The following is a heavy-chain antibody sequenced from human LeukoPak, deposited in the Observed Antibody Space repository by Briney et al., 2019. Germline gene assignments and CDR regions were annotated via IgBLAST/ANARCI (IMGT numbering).Heavy chain of an antibody. CDR3: ARHIAVAGTGDDY. CDR1: GGSISSSSYY. CDR2: IYYSGST. V-gene: IGHV4-39*07. J-gene: IGHJ4*02. D-gene: IGHD6-19*01. Sequence: SETLSLTCTVSGGSISSSSYYWGWIRQPPGKGLEWIGSIYYSGSTYYNPSLKSRVTISVDTSKNQFSLKLSSVTAADTAVYYCARHIAVAGTGDDYWGQGTLVTVSS.